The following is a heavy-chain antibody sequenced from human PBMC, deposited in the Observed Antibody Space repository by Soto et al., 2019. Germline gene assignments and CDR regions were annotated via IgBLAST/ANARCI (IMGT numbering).Heavy chain of an antibody. CDR1: GGSISSGDYY. D-gene: IGHD2-15*01. Sequence: QVQLQESGPGLVKPSQTLSLTCTVSGGSISSGDYYWSWIRQPPGKGLEWIGYIYYSGSTYYNPSLKGRVTISVDTSKNQFSLKLSSVTAADTAVYYCARAVVVAANYYYGMDVWGQGTTVTVSS. CDR2: IYYSGST. CDR3: ARAVVVAANYYYGMDV. V-gene: IGHV4-30-4*01. J-gene: IGHJ6*02.